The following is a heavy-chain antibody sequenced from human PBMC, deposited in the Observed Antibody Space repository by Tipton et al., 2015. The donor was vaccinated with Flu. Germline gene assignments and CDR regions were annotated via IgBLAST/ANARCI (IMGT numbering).Heavy chain of an antibody. CDR1: GFTFEDYA. CDR2: ISWNSGSI. J-gene: IGHJ4*02. Sequence: SLRLSCAASGFTFEDYAMQWVRQAPGKALEWVSGISWNSGSIGYGDSVQGRFTISRDNAKKSLYLQMNSLTVEDTALYYCAKGKWGTWGGLSHWGQGTLVTVSS. D-gene: IGHD3-16*01. CDR3: AKGKWGTWGGLSH. V-gene: IGHV3-9*01.